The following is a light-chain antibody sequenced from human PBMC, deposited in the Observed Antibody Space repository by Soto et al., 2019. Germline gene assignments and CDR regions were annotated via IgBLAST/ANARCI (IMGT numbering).Light chain of an antibody. V-gene: IGKV3-20*01. J-gene: IGKJ2*01. CDR2: GAS. CDR3: QQYGSSPYT. Sequence: EIVLTQSPGTLSLSPGERATLSCRASQSVSSSYLAWYQQKPGQAPRLLISGASSWATGIPDRFSGSGSGTDFTLTISRLEPEDFAVYYCQQYGSSPYTLGQGTKLEIK. CDR1: QSVSSSY.